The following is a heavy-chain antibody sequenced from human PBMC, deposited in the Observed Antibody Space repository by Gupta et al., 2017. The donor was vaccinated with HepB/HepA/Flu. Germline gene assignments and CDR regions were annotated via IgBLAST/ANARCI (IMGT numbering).Heavy chain of an antibody. V-gene: IGHV4-39*01. CDR1: GGSISSSSYY. Sequence: QLQLQESGPGLVKPSETLSLTCTVSGGSISSSSYYWGWIRQPPGKGLEWFGSIYYSGSTYYNPSLKSRVTISVDTSKNQFSLKLSSVTAADTAVYYCARGPTAAGSLDYWGQGTLVTVSS. CDR2: IYYSGST. J-gene: IGHJ4*02. CDR3: ARGPTAAGSLDY. D-gene: IGHD6-13*01.